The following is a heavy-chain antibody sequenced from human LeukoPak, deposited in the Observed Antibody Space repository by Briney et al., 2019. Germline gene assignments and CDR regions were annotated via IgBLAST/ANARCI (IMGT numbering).Heavy chain of an antibody. J-gene: IGHJ5*02. V-gene: IGHV1-2*02. D-gene: IGHD1-26*01. CDR2: INPNSGGT. CDR1: GYTFTGYY. CDR3: ARIVGATSRFGGTNWFDP. Sequence: EASVKVSCKASGYTFTGYYMHWVRQAPGQGLEWMGWINPNSGGTNYAQKFQGRVTMTRDTSISTAYMELSRLRSDDTAVYYCARIVGATSRFGGTNWFDPWGQGTLVTVSS.